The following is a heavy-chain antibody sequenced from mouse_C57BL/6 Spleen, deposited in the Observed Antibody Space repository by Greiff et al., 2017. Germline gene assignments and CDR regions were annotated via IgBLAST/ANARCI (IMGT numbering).Heavy chain of an antibody. V-gene: IGHV1-53*01. J-gene: IGHJ4*01. CDR3: ARNYYYGSSHYARDY. CDR2: INPSNGGT. CDR1: GYTFTSYW. D-gene: IGHD1-1*01. Sequence: VQVVESGTELVKPGASVKLSCKASGYTFTSYWMHWVKQRPGQGLEWIGNINPSNGGTNYNEKFKSKATLTVDKSSSTAYMQLSSLTSEDSAVYYCARNYYYGSSHYARDYWGQGTSVTVSS.